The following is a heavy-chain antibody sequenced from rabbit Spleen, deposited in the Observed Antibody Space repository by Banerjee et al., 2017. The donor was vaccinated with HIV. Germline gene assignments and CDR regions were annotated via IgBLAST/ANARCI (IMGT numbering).Heavy chain of an antibody. CDR1: GFSFSTNYD. CDR2: IYTGNGKN. J-gene: IGHJ4*01. CDR3: ARDAGSYDYIDASFNL. Sequence: VESGGGLVKPGTSLTLICTASGFSFSTNYDMCWVRQAPGKGLEWIGCIYTGNGKNYYASWAKGRFTISKASSTTVTLEMTSLTAADTATYFCARDAGSYDYIDASFNLWGPGTLVTVS. D-gene: IGHD8-1*01. V-gene: IGHV1S40*01.